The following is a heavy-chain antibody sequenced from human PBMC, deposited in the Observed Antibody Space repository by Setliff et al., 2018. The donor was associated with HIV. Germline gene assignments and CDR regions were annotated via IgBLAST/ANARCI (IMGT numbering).Heavy chain of an antibody. CDR1: GYTFTSYD. J-gene: IGHJ2*01. V-gene: IGHV1-8*02. D-gene: IGHD5-12*01. CDR3: ARGWGAERWLQLDPRYFDL. CDR2: MNPNSGNT. Sequence: ASVKVSCKASGYTFTSYDINWVRQATGQGLEWMGWMNPNSGNTGYAQKFQGRVTMTRNTSISTAYMELSSLRSEDTAVYYCARGWGAERWLQLDPRYFDLWGRGTLVTVSS.